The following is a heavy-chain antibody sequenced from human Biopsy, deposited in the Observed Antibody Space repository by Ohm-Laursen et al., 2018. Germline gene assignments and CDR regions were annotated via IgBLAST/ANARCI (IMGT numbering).Heavy chain of an antibody. J-gene: IGHJ4*02. V-gene: IGHV4-59*08. Sequence: SDTLSLTCAVSGGSISSFYWTWIRQPPGQGPEWIGDISDSGSTNYKPSLKSRVIISVDTSKNQFSLNLSSVTAADTAVYYCARRGSGGRSVDHWGQGTLVTVSS. D-gene: IGHD2-15*01. CDR3: ARRGSGGRSVDH. CDR2: ISDSGST. CDR1: GGSISSFY.